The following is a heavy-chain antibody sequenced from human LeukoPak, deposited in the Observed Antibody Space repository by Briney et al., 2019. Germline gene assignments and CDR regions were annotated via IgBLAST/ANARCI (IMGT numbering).Heavy chain of an antibody. J-gene: IGHJ4*02. CDR3: ARDTGYFDY. CDR2: IIPILGIA. V-gene: IGHV1-69*04. CDR1: GYIFTRYG. D-gene: IGHD1-14*01. Sequence: SVKVSCKASGYIFTRYGISWVRQAPGQGLEWMGRIIPILGIANCAQKFQGRVTITADKSTSTAYMELSSLRSEDTAVYYCARDTGYFDYWGQGTLVTVSS.